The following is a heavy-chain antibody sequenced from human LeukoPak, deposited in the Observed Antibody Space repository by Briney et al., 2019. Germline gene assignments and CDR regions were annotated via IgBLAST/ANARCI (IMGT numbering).Heavy chain of an antibody. V-gene: IGHV1-46*01. Sequence: ASVKVSCKASGYTFTSYYMHWVRQAPGQGLEWMGIINPSGGSTSYAQKLQGRVTMTRDTSTSTVYMELSSLRSEDTAVYYCARGRVMDGYNYNFDYWGQGTLVTVSS. J-gene: IGHJ4*02. CDR1: GYTFTSYY. CDR3: ARGRVMDGYNYNFDY. D-gene: IGHD5-24*01. CDR2: INPSGGST.